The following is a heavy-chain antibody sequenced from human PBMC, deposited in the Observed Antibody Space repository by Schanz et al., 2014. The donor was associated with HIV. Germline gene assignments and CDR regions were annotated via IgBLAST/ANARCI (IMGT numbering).Heavy chain of an antibody. D-gene: IGHD4-4*01. J-gene: IGHJ4*02. CDR3: ANDPELTTITGYFDS. CDR2: ISAGGRDT. CDR1: GFAFSDYA. Sequence: VPLLESGGGLAQPGGSQRLSCAASGFAFSDYAMSWVRQAPGKGLEWVSSISAGGRDTYYADSVKGRFTISRDNSKNTLYLQMNRLRAEDTALYFCANDPELTTITGYFDSWGQGTLVTVSS. V-gene: IGHV3-23*01.